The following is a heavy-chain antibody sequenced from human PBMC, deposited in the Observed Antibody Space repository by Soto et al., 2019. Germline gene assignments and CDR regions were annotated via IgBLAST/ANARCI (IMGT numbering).Heavy chain of an antibody. J-gene: IGHJ6*02. Sequence: SGPTLVNPTQTLTLTCTFSGFSLSTSGMCVSWIRQPPGKALEWLALIDWDDDKYYSTSLKTRLTISKDTSKNQVVLTMTNMDPVDTATYYCARTNREYSSSSSYYYYGMDVWGQGTTVPVSS. V-gene: IGHV2-70*01. D-gene: IGHD6-6*01. CDR2: IDWDDDK. CDR1: GFSLSTSGMC. CDR3: ARTNREYSSSSSYYYYGMDV.